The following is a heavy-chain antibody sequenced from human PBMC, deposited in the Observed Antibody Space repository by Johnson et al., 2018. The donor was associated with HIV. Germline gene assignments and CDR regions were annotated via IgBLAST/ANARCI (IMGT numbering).Heavy chain of an antibody. J-gene: IGHJ3*01. V-gene: IGHV3-66*01. CDR1: GFSVSASY. D-gene: IGHD1-1*01. Sequence: EVQLLESGGGLVQPGGSLRLSCAASGFSVSASYMSWLRQAPGKALEWVSVIYRGGATYYAASVQGRFTISRDNSKNTLYLEMYSLRADDTAVYYCARAKVNWTQGDAFDVWGQGTMVTVAS. CDR3: ARAKVNWTQGDAFDV. CDR2: IYRGGAT.